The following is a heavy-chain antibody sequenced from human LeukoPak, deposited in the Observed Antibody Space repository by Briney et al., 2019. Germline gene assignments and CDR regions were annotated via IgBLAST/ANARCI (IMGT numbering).Heavy chain of an antibody. CDR3: ARTAVSYYYYGMDV. CDR1: GFTFSSYA. Sequence: PGGSLRLSCAASGFTFSSYAMSWVRQAPGKGLEWVSAISGSGGSTYYADSVKGRFTISRDNSKNTLYLQTNSLRAEDTAVYYCARTAVSYYYYGMDVWGQGTTVTVSS. V-gene: IGHV3-23*01. CDR2: ISGSGGST. J-gene: IGHJ6*02. D-gene: IGHD6-25*01.